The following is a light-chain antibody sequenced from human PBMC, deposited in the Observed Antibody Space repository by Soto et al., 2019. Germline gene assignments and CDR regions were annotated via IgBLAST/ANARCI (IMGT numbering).Light chain of an antibody. J-gene: IGLJ1*01. CDR1: SSNIGSNF. CDR3: SAWDDSLSVRYV. V-gene: IGLV1-47*02. Sequence: QSVLTQPPSASGTPGQRVTISCSGSSSNIGSNFVYWYQQRPGTAPRILIYNNDQRPSGVPDRFSGSKSGTSASLAISGLRSADEADYYCSAWDDSLSVRYVFGTGTKLTVL. CDR2: NND.